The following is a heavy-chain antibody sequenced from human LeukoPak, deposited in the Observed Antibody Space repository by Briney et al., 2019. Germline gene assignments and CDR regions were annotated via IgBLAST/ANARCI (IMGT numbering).Heavy chain of an antibody. V-gene: IGHV3-20*04. J-gene: IGHJ4*02. CDR3: ARDHGIAAAGHFDY. Sequence: GGSLRLSCAASGFTFDDYGMSWVRQAPGKGPEWVSGINWNGGSTGYADSVKGRFTISRDNAKNSLYLKMNSLRAEDTALYYCARDHGIAAAGHFDYWGQGTLVTVSS. CDR2: INWNGGST. CDR1: GFTFDDYG. D-gene: IGHD6-13*01.